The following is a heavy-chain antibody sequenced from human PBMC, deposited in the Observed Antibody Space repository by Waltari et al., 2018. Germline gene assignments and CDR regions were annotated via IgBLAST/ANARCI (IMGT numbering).Heavy chain of an antibody. Sequence: EIQVVESGGGLVQPGGSRRLSCAASGFTFSSYWMSWVRQAPGKGLEWVANIKQDGSAKFYLDSVKGRFTISRDTAKNTLYLQMNSLRAEDTALYYCARAVDVADYWGQGTLVTVSS. CDR2: IKQDGSAK. CDR3: ARAVDVADY. CDR1: GFTFSSYW. J-gene: IGHJ4*02. V-gene: IGHV3-7*01. D-gene: IGHD5-12*01.